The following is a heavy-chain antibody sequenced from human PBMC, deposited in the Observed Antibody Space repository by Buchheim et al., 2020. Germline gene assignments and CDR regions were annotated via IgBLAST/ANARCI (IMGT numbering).Heavy chain of an antibody. V-gene: IGHV3-21*01. CDR2: ISSSSSYI. D-gene: IGHD3-10*01. J-gene: IGHJ4*02. Sequence: EVQLVESGGGLVKPGGSLRLSCAASGFTFSSYSMNWVRQAPGKGLEWVSSISSSSSYIYYADSVKGRFTISRDNAKNSLYLQMNSLRAEDTAVYYCARDGVRGVITAPGGYWGQGTL. CDR1: GFTFSSYS. CDR3: ARDGVRGVITAPGGY.